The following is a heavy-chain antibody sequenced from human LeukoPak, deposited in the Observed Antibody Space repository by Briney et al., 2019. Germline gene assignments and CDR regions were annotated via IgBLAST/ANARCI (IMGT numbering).Heavy chain of an antibody. Sequence: PSETLSLTCAVYGGSFSGYYWSWIRQPPGKGLEWIGEINHSGSTNYNPSLKSRVTLSVDTSKNQFSLKLSSVTAADTAVYYCARAGYDYVWGSYRPTPFDYWGQGTLVTVSS. CDR1: GGSFSGYY. D-gene: IGHD3-16*02. CDR3: ARAGYDYVWGSYRPTPFDY. J-gene: IGHJ4*02. V-gene: IGHV4-34*01. CDR2: INHSGST.